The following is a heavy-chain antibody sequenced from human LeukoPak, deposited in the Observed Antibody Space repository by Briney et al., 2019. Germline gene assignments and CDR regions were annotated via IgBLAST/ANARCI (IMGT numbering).Heavy chain of an antibody. CDR2: ISSSSSHI. J-gene: IGHJ4*02. D-gene: IGHD3-10*01. V-gene: IGHV3-21*01. CDR3: ARDPINYYGSGSYGY. Sequence: GGSLRLSCAASGFTFSSYSMNWVRQAPGKGLEGVSSISSSSSHIYYADSVKGRRTISRDNAKNSLYLQMNSPRAEDTAVYYCARDPINYYGSGSYGYWGQGTLVTASS. CDR1: GFTFSSYS.